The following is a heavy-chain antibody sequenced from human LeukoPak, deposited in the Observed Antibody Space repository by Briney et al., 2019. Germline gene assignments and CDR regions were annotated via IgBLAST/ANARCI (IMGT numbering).Heavy chain of an antibody. CDR3: VNIDPQAIDY. CDR2: ISSNGGST. CDR1: GFTFSSYA. Sequence: GGSLRLSCSASGFTFSSYAMHWVRQAPGKGLEYVSAISSNGGSTYYGDSVKGRFTISRDNSKNTLYLQMSSQRAEDTAVYYCVNIDPQAIDYWGQGTLVTVSS. J-gene: IGHJ4*02. V-gene: IGHV3-64D*06.